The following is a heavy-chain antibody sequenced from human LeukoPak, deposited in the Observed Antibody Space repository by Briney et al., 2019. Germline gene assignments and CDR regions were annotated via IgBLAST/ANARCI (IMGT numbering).Heavy chain of an antibody. CDR3: ARACGKQNAFDI. CDR1: GGTFSSYA. J-gene: IGHJ3*02. V-gene: IGHV1-69*05. Sequence: SVKVSCKASGGTFSSYAISWVRQAPGQGLEWMGGIIPIFGTANYAQKFQGRVTITTDESTSTAYMELSSLRSEDTAVYYCARACGKQNAFDIWGQGTMVTVSS. D-gene: IGHD2-21*01. CDR2: IIPIFGTA.